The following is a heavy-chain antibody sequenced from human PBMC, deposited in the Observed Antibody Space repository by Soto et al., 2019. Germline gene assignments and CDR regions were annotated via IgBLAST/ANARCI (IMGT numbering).Heavy chain of an antibody. J-gene: IGHJ6*02. V-gene: IGHV1-69*01. CDR2: IIPLFGTT. Sequence: QVQVVQSGVEVRRPGSSVKVSCKAPGDTFKNCVISWVRQAPGQGLEWMGGIIPLFGTTDFAQRFQGRLTITTDESTTTAYMELSRLRSEDTATYYCAAELGFGKLSVVWCQGTTVIVSS. CDR3: AAELGFGKLSVV. D-gene: IGHD3-10*01. CDR1: GDTFKNCV.